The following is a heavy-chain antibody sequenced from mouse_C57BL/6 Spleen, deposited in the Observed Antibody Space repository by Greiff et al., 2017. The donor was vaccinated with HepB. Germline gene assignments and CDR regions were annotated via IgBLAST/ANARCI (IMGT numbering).Heavy chain of an antibody. V-gene: IGHV2-2*01. CDR1: GFSLTSYG. CDR2: IWSGGST. D-gene: IGHD1-1*01. Sequence: QVQLKESGPGLVQPSQSLSITCTVSGFSLTSYGVHWVRQSPGKGLEWLGVIWSGGSTDYNAAFISRLSISKDNSKSQVFFKMNSLQADDTAIYYCATNYYGSSRDYAMDYWGQGTSVTVSS. CDR3: ATNYYGSSRDYAMDY. J-gene: IGHJ4*01.